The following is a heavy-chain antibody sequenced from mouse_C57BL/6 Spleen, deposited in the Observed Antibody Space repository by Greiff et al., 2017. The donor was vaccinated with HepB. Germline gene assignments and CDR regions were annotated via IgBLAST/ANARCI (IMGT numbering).Heavy chain of an antibody. J-gene: IGHJ2*01. CDR3: ARSGYYGSSGRYFDY. D-gene: IGHD1-1*01. V-gene: IGHV1-81*01. CDR2: IYPRSGNT. CDR1: GYTFTSYG. Sequence: QVQLQQSGAELARPGASVKLSCKASGYTFTSYGISWVKQRTGQGLEWIGEIYPRSGNTYYNEKFKGKATLTADKSSSTAYMELRSLTSEDSAVYFCARSGYYGSSGRYFDYWGQGTTLTVSS.